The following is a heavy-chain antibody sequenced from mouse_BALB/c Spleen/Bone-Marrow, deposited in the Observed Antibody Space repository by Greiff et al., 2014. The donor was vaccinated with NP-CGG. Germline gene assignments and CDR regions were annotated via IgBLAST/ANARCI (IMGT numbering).Heavy chain of an antibody. J-gene: IGHJ3*01. Sequence: DVKLVESGPELVKPGASVKITCKASGYTFTDYIMDWVRLSHGKSLEWIGDINVNNGGTIYNQKFKGKATLTVDKSSSTAYMELRSLTSEDPGVYFFVTGTAWFTYWGQGTLVTVST. CDR1: GYTFTDYI. CDR3: VTGTAWFTY. CDR2: INVNNGGT. D-gene: IGHD4-1*01. V-gene: IGHV1-18*01.